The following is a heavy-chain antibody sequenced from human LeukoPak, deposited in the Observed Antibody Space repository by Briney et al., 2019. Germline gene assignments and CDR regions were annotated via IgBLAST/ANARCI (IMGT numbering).Heavy chain of an antibody. D-gene: IGHD2-2*03. Sequence: PGGSLRLSCAASGFTFDSYAMSWVRQAPGKGLEWVSFITGTGGDTYYADSVKGQFTISSDNSKKILFLQMNSLRAEDTAVYYCAKGSGYCSSTSCYAYAFDIWGQGTMVTVSS. V-gene: IGHV3-23*01. CDR3: AKGSGYCSSTSCYAYAFDI. CDR2: ITGTGGDT. CDR1: GFTFDSYA. J-gene: IGHJ3*02.